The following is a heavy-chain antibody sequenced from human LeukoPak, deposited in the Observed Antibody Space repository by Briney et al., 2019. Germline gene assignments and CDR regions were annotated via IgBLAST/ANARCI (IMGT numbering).Heavy chain of an antibody. V-gene: IGHV4-34*01. Sequence: SETLSLTCAVSGGSFSGYYWSWIRQPPGKGLEWMGEINHSGSTTYTPPLKSRVTISVDTSKNQFSLKLSLVPAADTAVYYCASLAYCGGDCLDYFDYWGQGTLVTVSS. CDR1: GGSFSGYY. CDR3: ASLAYCGGDCLDYFDY. D-gene: IGHD2-21*02. CDR2: INHSGST. J-gene: IGHJ4*02.